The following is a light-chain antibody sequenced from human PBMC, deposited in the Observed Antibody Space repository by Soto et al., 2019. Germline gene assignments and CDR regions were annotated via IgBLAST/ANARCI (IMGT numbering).Light chain of an antibody. CDR2: AAS. CDR3: QESETKQWA. V-gene: IGKV1-39*01. Sequence: IPMTQSPSSLSASVGARVTITCRASQTITTFLNWYQQKEGKAPKLLIDAASRLQSGVPSRFSGSGSGTDFSLTISSLQPEDVATYYCQESETKQWAFGQGTKVDIK. CDR1: QTITTF. J-gene: IGKJ1*01.